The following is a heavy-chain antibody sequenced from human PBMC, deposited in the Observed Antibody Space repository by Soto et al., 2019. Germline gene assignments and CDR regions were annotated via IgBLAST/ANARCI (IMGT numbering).Heavy chain of an antibody. D-gene: IGHD3-9*01. CDR2: ISGTGRVT. Sequence: EVQLLESGGGLVQPGGSLKISCAVSGFTFSSYAMSWVRQAPGKGLEWASGISGTGRVTNYAESVKGRFTISRDNPKNTLYLEMKSLRVEDTAVYYCAKDVHYDIVTGIEYFDHWGQGTLVTVSS. V-gene: IGHV3-23*01. CDR3: AKDVHYDIVTGIEYFDH. J-gene: IGHJ1*01. CDR1: GFTFSSYA.